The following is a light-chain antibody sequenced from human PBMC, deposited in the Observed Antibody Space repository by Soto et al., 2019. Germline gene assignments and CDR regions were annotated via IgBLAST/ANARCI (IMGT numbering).Light chain of an antibody. J-gene: IGLJ2*01. V-gene: IGLV3-21*04. CDR3: QVWDSSSDHPNVV. CDR2: YDS. Sequence: SYELTQPPSVSVAPGKTARIICGGNNIGSKSVHWYQQKPGQAPVLVIYYDSDRPSGIPERFSGSNSGNTATLTISRVEAGDEADYYCQVWDSSSDHPNVVFGGGTKLTVL. CDR1: NIGSKS.